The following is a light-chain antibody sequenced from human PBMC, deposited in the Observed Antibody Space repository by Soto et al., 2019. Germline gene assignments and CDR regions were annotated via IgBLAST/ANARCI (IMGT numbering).Light chain of an antibody. J-gene: IGLJ1*01. CDR1: KNDIGVYDF. CDR3: KSYAGSNNYV. V-gene: IGLV2-8*01. CDR2: EVV. Sequence: QSALTQPPSASGSPGQSVTISCTGTKNDIGVYDFVSWYQHHPGKAPRLIIYEVVQRPSGVPDRFSGSKSGNTASLTVSGLPAADEADYFCKSYAGSNNYVFGTGTKVTV.